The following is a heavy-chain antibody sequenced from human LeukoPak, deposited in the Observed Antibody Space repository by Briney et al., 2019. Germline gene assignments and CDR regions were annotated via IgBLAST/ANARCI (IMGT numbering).Heavy chain of an antibody. CDR3: ARSRYQGLALLWFGGLDY. Sequence: PGGSLRLSCAASGFTFSSYSMNWVRQAPGKGLEWVSSISSSSSYIYYADSVKGRFTISRDNAKNSLYLQMNSLRAEDTAVYYCARSRYQGLALLWFGGLDYWGQGTLVTVSS. D-gene: IGHD3-10*01. CDR2: ISSSSSYI. CDR1: GFTFSSYS. J-gene: IGHJ4*02. V-gene: IGHV3-21*01.